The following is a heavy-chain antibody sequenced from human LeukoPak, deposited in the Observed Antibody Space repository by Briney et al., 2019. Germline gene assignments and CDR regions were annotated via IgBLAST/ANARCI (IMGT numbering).Heavy chain of an antibody. V-gene: IGHV3-7*03. CDR3: ANQRGSPRGFDY. CDR1: GFIFNNHW. D-gene: IGHD5-12*01. Sequence: QPGGSLRLSCAASGFIFNNHWMIWVRQAPGKGLEWVANINEAGSEKYYLDSVKGRFIVSRDNAENSLYLQMNSLRAEDTAVYYCANQRGSPRGFDYWGQGTLVTVSS. CDR2: INEAGSEK. J-gene: IGHJ4*02.